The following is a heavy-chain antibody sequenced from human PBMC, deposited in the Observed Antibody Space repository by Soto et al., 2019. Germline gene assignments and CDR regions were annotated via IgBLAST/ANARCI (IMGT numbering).Heavy chain of an antibody. CDR3: ARESEDLTSNFDY. Sequence: PSETLRLSCAASGFTFTRYSMNWVRQAPGKGLEWVSSISSTTNYIYYADSMKGRFTVSRDNAKNSVCLEMNSLSAEDTAVYYCARESEDLTSNFDYWGQGTLVTVSS. CDR1: GFTFTRYS. V-gene: IGHV3-21*01. J-gene: IGHJ4*02. CDR2: ISSTTNYI.